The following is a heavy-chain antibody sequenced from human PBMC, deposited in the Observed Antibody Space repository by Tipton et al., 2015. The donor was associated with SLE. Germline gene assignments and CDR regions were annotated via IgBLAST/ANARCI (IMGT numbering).Heavy chain of an antibody. V-gene: IGHV4-38-2*01. D-gene: IGHD6-13*01. Sequence: TLSLTCAVSGYSISSGYYWSWIRQPPGKGLEWIGSIYHSGSTYYNPSLKSRVTISVDTSKNQFSLKLSSVTAADTAVYYCARGVAAATGWFDPWGQGTLVTVSS. CDR2: IYHSGST. CDR1: GYSISSGYY. CDR3: ARGVAAATGWFDP. J-gene: IGHJ5*02.